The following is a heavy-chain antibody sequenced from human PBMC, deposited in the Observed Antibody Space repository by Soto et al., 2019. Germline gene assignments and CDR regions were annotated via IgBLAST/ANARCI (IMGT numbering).Heavy chain of an antibody. D-gene: IGHD2-15*01. CDR1: DGYINNHF. V-gene: IGHV4-4*07. Sequence: PSETLSLTCTVSDGYINNHFWSWIRQPAGKGLEWIGHIYMSGTTTYNPSLKSRVTMSVDTPRNQFSLKVSSVTAADPAVYYCATLNGGSPEFWGQGALVTSPQ. CDR2: IYMSGTT. J-gene: IGHJ4*02. CDR3: ATLNGGSPEF.